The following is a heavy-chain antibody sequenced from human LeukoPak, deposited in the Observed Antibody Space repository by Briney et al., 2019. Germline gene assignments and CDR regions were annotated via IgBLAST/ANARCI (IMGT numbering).Heavy chain of an antibody. D-gene: IGHD5-18*01. Sequence: PSETLSLTCTVSGGSISSGGYYWSWIRQHPGKGLEWIGYIYYSGSTYYNPSLKSRVTISVDTSKNQFSLKLSSVTAADTAVYYCARGGGYSYGARLKPNVGCSFDYWGQGTLVTVSS. V-gene: IGHV4-31*03. CDR1: GGSISSGGYY. J-gene: IGHJ4*02. CDR3: ARGGGYSYGARLKPNVGCSFDY. CDR2: IYYSGST.